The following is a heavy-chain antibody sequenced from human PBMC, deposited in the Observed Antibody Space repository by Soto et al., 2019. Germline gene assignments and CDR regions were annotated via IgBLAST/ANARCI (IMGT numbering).Heavy chain of an antibody. CDR1: GASISSSNHY. D-gene: IGHD6-13*01. Sequence: ETLSLTCTVSGASISSSNHYWGWIRQPPGKGLEWIGTIYYSGSTYYNSSLESRVTISVDTSKNQFSLKLNSVTAADTAVYYCARSYSTNSKPNWFDPWGQGTLVTVSS. V-gene: IGHV4-39*01. J-gene: IGHJ5*02. CDR2: IYYSGST. CDR3: ARSYSTNSKPNWFDP.